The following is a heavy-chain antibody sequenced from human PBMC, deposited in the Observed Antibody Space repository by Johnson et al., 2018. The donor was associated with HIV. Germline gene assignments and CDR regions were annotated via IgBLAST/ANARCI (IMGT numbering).Heavy chain of an antibody. CDR2: ISGSGGST. Sequence: QVQLVESGGGVVQPGRSLRLSCAASGFTFSSYAMHWVRQAPGKGLEWVSAISGSGGSTYYADSVKGRFTISRDNSKNTLYLQMNSLRAEDTAVYYCARARLGELLWAFDIWGQGTMVTVSS. J-gene: IGHJ3*02. CDR3: ARARLGELLWAFDI. D-gene: IGHD1-26*01. V-gene: IGHV3-NL1*01. CDR1: GFTFSSYA.